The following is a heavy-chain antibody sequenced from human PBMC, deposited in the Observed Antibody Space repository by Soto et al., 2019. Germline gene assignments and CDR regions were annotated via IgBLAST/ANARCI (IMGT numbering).Heavy chain of an antibody. Sequence: SVKVSCKASGHTFSSYTINWVRQAPGQGLEWMGKIIPILDIANYAQMLQGRVTITADKSTSTAYMELSDLRSDDTAVYYCVKTYGDYIYWGQGTLVTVSS. CDR3: VKTYGDYIY. CDR2: IIPILDIA. V-gene: IGHV1-69*02. J-gene: IGHJ4*02. CDR1: GHTFSSYT. D-gene: IGHD4-17*01.